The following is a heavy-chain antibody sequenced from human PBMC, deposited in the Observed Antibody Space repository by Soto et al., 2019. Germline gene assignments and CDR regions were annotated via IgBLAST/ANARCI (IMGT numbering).Heavy chain of an antibody. D-gene: IGHD3-10*01. CDR2: INAGNGNT. J-gene: IGHJ6*02. CDR1: GYMFTNYG. V-gene: IGHV1-18*01. Sequence: GASVKVSCKASGYMFTNYGISWVRQAPGQGLEWMGWINAGNGNTKYSQKFQGRVTITADKSTSTAYMELSSLRFEDTAVHYCAREEVRRVIMKSPGMDVWGQGTTVTV. CDR3: AREEVRRVIMKSPGMDV.